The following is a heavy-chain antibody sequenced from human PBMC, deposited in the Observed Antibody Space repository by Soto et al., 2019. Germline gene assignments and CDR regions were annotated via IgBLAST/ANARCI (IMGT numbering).Heavy chain of an antibody. V-gene: IGHV5-51*01. D-gene: IGHD1-26*01. CDR3: ARSGTRNEGSYQYSYYYGMDV. CDR1: GFTFGDYW. J-gene: IGHJ6*02. Sequence: GESLKISCKGSGFTFGDYWIAWVRQMPGKGLEWMGIVHPGDSETKYGPSFEGQVTISADKSTSTAHLQWARLKASDTAMYYCARSGTRNEGSYQYSYYYGMDVWGQGTTVTVSS. CDR2: VHPGDSET.